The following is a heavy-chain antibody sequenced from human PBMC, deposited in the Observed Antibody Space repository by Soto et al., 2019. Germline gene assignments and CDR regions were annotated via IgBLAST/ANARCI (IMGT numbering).Heavy chain of an antibody. J-gene: IGHJ4*02. CDR3: ARVDPRGVAVVRDY. CDR1: GSTFASHG. Sequence: GASVKVSCKASGSTFASHGFSWVRQAPGQWLEWMGWISGFNGQTNYALKFQGRVTLTTDASTSTAYMELRSLRSDDTAVYFCARVDPRGVAVVRDYWGQGTLVTVSS. CDR2: ISGFNGQT. V-gene: IGHV1-18*01. D-gene: IGHD6-19*01.